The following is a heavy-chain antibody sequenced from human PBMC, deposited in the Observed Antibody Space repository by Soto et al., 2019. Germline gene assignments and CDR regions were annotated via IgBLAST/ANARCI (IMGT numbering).Heavy chain of an antibody. D-gene: IGHD1-1*01. V-gene: IGHV3-11*06. CDR3: VRSGDNYNLLDY. Sequence: GGSLRLSCAASGFTFSDYYMSWIRQAPGKGLEWIGYGSNSGSFTRYADSVKGRFSISRDNAKKSLYLQINSLRGEDTAIYYCVRSGDNYNLLDYWGQGTPVTVSS. CDR1: GFTFSDYY. CDR2: GSNSGSFT. J-gene: IGHJ4*02.